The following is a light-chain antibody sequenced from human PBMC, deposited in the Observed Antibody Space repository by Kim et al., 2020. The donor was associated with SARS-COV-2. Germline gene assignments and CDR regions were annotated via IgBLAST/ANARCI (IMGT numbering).Light chain of an antibody. CDR1: KLGDQY. CDR3: QAWDSSSVV. Sequence: VSPGQTASITCLGDKLGDQYVGWYQQKPGQSPVLVIYQDNKRPSGIPERFSGSNSGNTATLTISGTQTMDEAGYYCQAWDSSSVVFGGGTQLTVL. J-gene: IGLJ2*01. V-gene: IGLV3-1*01. CDR2: QDN.